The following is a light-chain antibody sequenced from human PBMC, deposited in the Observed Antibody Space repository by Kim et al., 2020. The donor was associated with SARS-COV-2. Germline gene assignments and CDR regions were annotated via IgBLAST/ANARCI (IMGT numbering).Light chain of an antibody. V-gene: IGLV1-44*01. CDR2: TNN. CDR3: AAWDDSLNGPV. Sequence: ELTQPPSASGTPGQRVTISCSGSSSNIGSNTVNWYQQLPGTAPKLLIYTNNQRPSGVPDRFSGSKSGTSASLAIRGLQSEDEADYYCAAWDDSLNGPVFAGGTQLTVL. J-gene: IGLJ3*02. CDR1: SSNIGSNT.